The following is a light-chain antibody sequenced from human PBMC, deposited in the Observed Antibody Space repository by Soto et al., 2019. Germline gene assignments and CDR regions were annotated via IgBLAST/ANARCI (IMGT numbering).Light chain of an antibody. CDR3: QQYNNWPLT. J-gene: IGKJ1*01. Sequence: EVVMTQSPATLSVSPGERATLSCRASQSVSSNLAWYQQKVGQAPRLLMYGASVRATGVPTRFSGSGSGTVFTLTISSLQSEDFAVYYCQQYNNWPLTFGQGTKVDIK. CDR1: QSVSSN. CDR2: GAS. V-gene: IGKV3-15*01.